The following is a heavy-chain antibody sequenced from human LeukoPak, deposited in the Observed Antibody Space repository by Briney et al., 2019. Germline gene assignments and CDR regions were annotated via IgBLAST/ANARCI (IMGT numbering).Heavy chain of an antibody. CDR2: IYYSGST. J-gene: IGHJ6*02. D-gene: IGHD6-13*01. Sequence: SETLSLTCTVSGGSISSGAYHWSWIRQPPGKGLEWIGYIYYSGSTNYNPSLKSRVTISVDTSKNQFSLKLSSVTAADTAVYYCARGKSSSWYYYYYGMDVWGQGTTVTVSS. CDR3: ARGKSSSWYYYYYGMDV. CDR1: GGSISSGAYH. V-gene: IGHV4-61*08.